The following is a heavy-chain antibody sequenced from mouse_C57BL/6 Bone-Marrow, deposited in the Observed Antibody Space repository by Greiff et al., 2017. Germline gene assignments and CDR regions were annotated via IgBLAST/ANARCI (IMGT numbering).Heavy chain of an antibody. V-gene: IGHV1-42*01. D-gene: IGHD1-2*01. Sequence: VQLQQSGPELVKPGASVKISCKASGYSFTGYYMNWVKQSPEKSLEWIGEINPSTGGTTYNQKFKAKATLTVDKSSSTAYMQLKSLTSEDSAVYYCASSFLLRPRYFDVWGTGTTVTVSS. J-gene: IGHJ1*03. CDR2: INPSTGGT. CDR1: GYSFTGYY. CDR3: ASSFLLRPRYFDV.